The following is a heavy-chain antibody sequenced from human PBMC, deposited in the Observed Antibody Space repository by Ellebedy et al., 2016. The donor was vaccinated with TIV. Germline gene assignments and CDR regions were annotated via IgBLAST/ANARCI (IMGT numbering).Heavy chain of an antibody. CDR3: ARWAPSASSSWYFFDY. CDR2: ISYDGSNK. J-gene: IGHJ4*02. CDR1: GFTFSSYA. Sequence: GESLKISCAASGFTFSSYAMHWVRQAPGKGLEWVAVISYDGSNKYYADSVKGRFTISRDNSKNTLYLQMNSLRAEDTAVYYCARWAPSASSSWYFFDYWGQGTLVTVSS. D-gene: IGHD6-13*01. V-gene: IGHV3-30-3*01.